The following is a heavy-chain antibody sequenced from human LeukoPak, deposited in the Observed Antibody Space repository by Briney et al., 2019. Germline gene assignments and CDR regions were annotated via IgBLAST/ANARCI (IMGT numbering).Heavy chain of an antibody. V-gene: IGHV4-34*01. D-gene: IGHD3-10*01. CDR1: GGSFSGYY. J-gene: IGHJ4*02. CDR2: INHSGST. Sequence: SETLSLTCAVYGGSFSGYYWSWIRQPPGKGLEWTGEINHSGSTNYNPSLKSRVTISVDTSKNQFSLKLSSVTAADTAVYYCARGGNYGSGSYYAIDYWGQGTLVTVSS. CDR3: ARGGNYGSGSYYAIDY.